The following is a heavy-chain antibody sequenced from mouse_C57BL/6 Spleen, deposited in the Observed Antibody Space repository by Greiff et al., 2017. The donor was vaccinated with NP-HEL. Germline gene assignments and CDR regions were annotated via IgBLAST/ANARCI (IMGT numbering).Heavy chain of an antibody. J-gene: IGHJ2*01. Sequence: SGAELVKPGASVKISCKASGYAFSSYWMNWVKQRPGKGLEWIGQIYPGDGDTNYNGKFKGKATLTADKSSSTAYMQLSSLTSEDSAVYFCARGPHYGDYFDYWGQGTTLTVSS. D-gene: IGHD1-1*01. V-gene: IGHV1-80*01. CDR3: ARGPHYGDYFDY. CDR2: IYPGDGDT. CDR1: GYAFSSYW.